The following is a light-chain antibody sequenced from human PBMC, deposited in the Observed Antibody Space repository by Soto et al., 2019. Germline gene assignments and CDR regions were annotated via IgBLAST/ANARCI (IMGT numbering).Light chain of an antibody. V-gene: IGKV3-15*01. CDR3: QEYNNWHPIT. CDR2: GAS. Sequence: EIVMTQSPATLSVSPGERATLSCRASQSISSKLAWYQQKTGQAPRLLIYGASTRATGIPVRFSGSGSGTEFTLTITSLQSEDFAVYYCQEYNNWHPITFGGGTKVEIK. CDR1: QSISSK. J-gene: IGKJ4*01.